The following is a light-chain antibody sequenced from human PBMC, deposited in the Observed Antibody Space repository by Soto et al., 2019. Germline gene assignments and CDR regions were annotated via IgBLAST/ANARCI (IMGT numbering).Light chain of an antibody. J-gene: IGKJ1*01. CDR2: GAS. CDR3: QQYGNSLWT. Sequence: EIVLTQSPGTLSLSPGERATLSCRASQSVSSSYLAWYQQKPGQAPRLLLYGASNRATGIPDRFSGSGSGTDFTLTISRVEPEDFAVYYCQQYGNSLWTFGQGTKMEFK. V-gene: IGKV3-20*01. CDR1: QSVSSSY.